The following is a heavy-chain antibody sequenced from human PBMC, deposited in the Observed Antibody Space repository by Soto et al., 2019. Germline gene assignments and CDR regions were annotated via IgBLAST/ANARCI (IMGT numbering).Heavy chain of an antibody. D-gene: IGHD3-22*01. Sequence: GGSLRLSCAASGFTFSSYAMSWVRQAPGKGLEWVSAISGSGGSTYYADSVKGRFTISRDNSKNTLYLQMNSLRAEDTAVYYCAKLRRVNYYDSSGYYTHWGQGTLVTVSS. CDR3: AKLRRVNYYDSSGYYTH. CDR1: GFTFSSYA. J-gene: IGHJ4*02. V-gene: IGHV3-23*01. CDR2: ISGSGGST.